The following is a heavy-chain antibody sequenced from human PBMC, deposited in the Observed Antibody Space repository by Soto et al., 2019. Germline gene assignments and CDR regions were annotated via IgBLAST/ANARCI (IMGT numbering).Heavy chain of an antibody. Sequence: PGGSLRLSCAASGFIFSSYAMSWVRQAPGKGLEWVSAISGSGGSTYYADSVKGRFTISRDNAKNTLYLQMNSLRDEDTAVYYCARDTKPDGYNFDYWGQGTLVTVSS. D-gene: IGHD5-12*01. CDR1: GFIFSSYA. CDR2: ISGSGGST. CDR3: ARDTKPDGYNFDY. V-gene: IGHV3-23*01. J-gene: IGHJ4*02.